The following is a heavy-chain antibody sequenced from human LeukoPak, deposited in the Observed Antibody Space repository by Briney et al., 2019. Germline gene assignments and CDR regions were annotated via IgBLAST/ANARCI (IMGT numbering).Heavy chain of an antibody. V-gene: IGHV3-30-3*01. CDR2: ISYDGSNK. CDR1: GFTFSSYP. Sequence: GGSLRLSCAASGFTFSSYPMYWVRQAPGKGLECVAVISYDGSNKYYADSVKGRFTISRDNSKNTLYLQMNSLRDEDTAVYYCARDPAYEAVVAYYGMDVWGQGTTVTVYS. J-gene: IGHJ6*02. D-gene: IGHD3-22*01. CDR3: ARDPAYEAVVAYYGMDV.